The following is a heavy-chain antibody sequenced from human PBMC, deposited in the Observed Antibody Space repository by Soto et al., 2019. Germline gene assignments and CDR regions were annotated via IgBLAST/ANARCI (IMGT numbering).Heavy chain of an antibody. Sequence: SGPTLVNPTETLTLTCTVSGFSLSKARMGVSWIRQPPGKALEWLAHIFWNDERSYNTPLKSRLTISRDTSKRQVVLTMTNVDPVDTGTYFCARALREGLPIYYFDSWGQGTLVTVSS. J-gene: IGHJ4*02. CDR2: IFWNDER. CDR3: ARALREGLPIYYFDS. CDR1: GFSLSKARMG. V-gene: IGHV2-26*01. D-gene: IGHD1-26*01.